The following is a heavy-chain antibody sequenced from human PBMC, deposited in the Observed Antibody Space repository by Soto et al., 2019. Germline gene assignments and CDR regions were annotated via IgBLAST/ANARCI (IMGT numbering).Heavy chain of an antibody. Sequence: QVQLQESGPGLVKPSQSLSLTCTVSGGSISSGGYYWSWIRQHPGKGLEWIGYIYYSGSTYYNPSLKSRVTISVDTSKNQFSLKLSSVTAADTAVYYCARDDDSGSFKFDYWGQGTLVTVSS. D-gene: IGHD1-26*01. CDR3: ARDDDSGSFKFDY. J-gene: IGHJ4*02. CDR1: GGSISSGGYY. V-gene: IGHV4-31*03. CDR2: IYYSGST.